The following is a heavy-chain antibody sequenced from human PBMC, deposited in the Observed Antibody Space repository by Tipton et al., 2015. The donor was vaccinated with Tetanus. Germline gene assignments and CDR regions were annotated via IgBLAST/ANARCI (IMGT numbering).Heavy chain of an antibody. V-gene: IGHV4-31*03. J-gene: IGHJ4*02. D-gene: IGHD1-14*01. CDR2: IYYSGST. Sequence: TLSLTCTVSGDSISGSPYFWNWIRQHPQKGLQWIGYIYYSGSTFYNPSFESRVTISVDTSKNQFSLKLTSVTAADTAVYYCARGTGDYWGQGTLVTVSS. CDR1: GDSISGSPYF. CDR3: ARGTGDY.